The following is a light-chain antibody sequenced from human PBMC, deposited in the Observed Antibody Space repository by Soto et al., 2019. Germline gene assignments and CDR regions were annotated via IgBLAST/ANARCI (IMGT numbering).Light chain of an antibody. J-gene: IGLJ2*01. CDR2: DNN. Sequence: QSVLTQPPSVSAAPGQKVTISCSGSSSNIGNNYVSWYQQFPGTAPKLLIYDNNKRPSGIPDRFSGSKSGTSATLGITGLQTGYEADYYCGAWDSSLSAGVFGGGTKLTVL. CDR1: SSNIGNNY. V-gene: IGLV1-51*01. CDR3: GAWDSSLSAGV.